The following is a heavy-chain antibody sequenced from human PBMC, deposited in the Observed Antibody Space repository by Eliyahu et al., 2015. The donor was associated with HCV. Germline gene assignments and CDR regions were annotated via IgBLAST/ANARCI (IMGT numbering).Heavy chain of an antibody. CDR1: GGSIXSSSYY. V-gene: IGHV4-39*07. D-gene: IGHD3-10*01. CDR2: IYYSGST. Sequence: QLQLQESGPGLVKPSETLSLTCTVSGGSIXSSSYYWGWIRQPPGKGLEWIGSIYYSGSTYYNPSLKSRVTISVDTSKNQFSLKLSSVTAADTAVYYCARDWDYGSGSYFDYWGQGTLVTVSS. J-gene: IGHJ4*02. CDR3: ARDWDYGSGSYFDY.